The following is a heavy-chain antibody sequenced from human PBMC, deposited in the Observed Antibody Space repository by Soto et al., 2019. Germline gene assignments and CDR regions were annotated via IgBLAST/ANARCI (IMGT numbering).Heavy chain of an antibody. J-gene: IGHJ4*02. V-gene: IGHV1-18*01. D-gene: IGHD3-22*01. Sequence: QVPLVQSGAEVKKPGASVKVSCKASGYTFTSYGISWVRQAPGQGLEWMGWISAYNGNTNYAQKLQGRVTMTTDTSTSTAYMELRSLRSDDTAVYYCAMPSGSGYYLDGHFDYWGQGTLVTVSS. CDR3: AMPSGSGYYLDGHFDY. CDR1: GYTFTSYG. CDR2: ISAYNGNT.